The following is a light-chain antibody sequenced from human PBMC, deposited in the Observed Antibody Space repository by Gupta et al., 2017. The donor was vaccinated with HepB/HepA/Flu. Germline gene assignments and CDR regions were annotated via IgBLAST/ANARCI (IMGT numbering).Light chain of an antibody. CDR3: QQDNSFPLT. CDR2: AAS. Sequence: DIQMTQPPSSVSASVGDTVTITCRASQGISWLAWYQQKPGKAPNLLICAASALQSGVPSRFSGSGSGTSFTLTIISLQPEDFATYYCQQDNSFPLTFGQGTRLEIK. V-gene: IGKV1D-12*01. CDR1: QGISW. J-gene: IGKJ5*01.